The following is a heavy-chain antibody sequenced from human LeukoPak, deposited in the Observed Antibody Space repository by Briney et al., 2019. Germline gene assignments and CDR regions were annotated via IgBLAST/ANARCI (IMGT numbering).Heavy chain of an antibody. Sequence: PSETLSLTCAVYGGSFSGYYWSWIRQPPGKGLEWIGEINHSGSTNYNPSLKSRVTISVDTSKNQFSLKLSSVTAADTAVYYCARGVFVRSRSWYEGYYYYYGMDVWGKGTTVTVSS. CDR2: INHSGST. J-gene: IGHJ6*04. CDR3: ARGVFVRSRSWYEGYYYYYGMDV. V-gene: IGHV4-34*01. D-gene: IGHD6-13*01. CDR1: GGSFSGYY.